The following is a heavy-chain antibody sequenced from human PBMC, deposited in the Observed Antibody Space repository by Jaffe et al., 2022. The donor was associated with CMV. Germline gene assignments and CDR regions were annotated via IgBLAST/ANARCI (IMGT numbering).Heavy chain of an antibody. V-gene: IGHV4-34*12. Sequence: QVQVQQWGAGVLKPSETLSLTCGLYGGSFSVYGWTWFRQAPGKGLEWIGDVLHTGTKNYTPSLKSRLTMSEDTSKQQVSLRLTSLTAADTAVYYCALSDHSTEYWGQGTLVTVSS. CDR2: VLHTGTK. D-gene: IGHD6-13*01. J-gene: IGHJ4*02. CDR1: GGSFSVYG. CDR3: ALSDHSTEY.